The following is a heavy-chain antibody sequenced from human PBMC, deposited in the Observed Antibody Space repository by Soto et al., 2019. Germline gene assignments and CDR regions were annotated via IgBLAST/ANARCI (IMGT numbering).Heavy chain of an antibody. D-gene: IGHD2-2*01. CDR3: AKLFGSTIKDAFDI. V-gene: IGHV3-9*01. J-gene: IGHJ3*02. CDR2: ISWNSGSI. CDR1: GFTFDDYA. Sequence: EVQLVESGGGLVQPGRSLRLSCAASGFTFDDYAMHWVRQAPGKGLEWVSGISWNSGSIGYADSVKGRFTISRDNAKNSLYLQMNSLRAEDTALYYCAKLFGSTIKDAFDIWGQGTMVTVSS.